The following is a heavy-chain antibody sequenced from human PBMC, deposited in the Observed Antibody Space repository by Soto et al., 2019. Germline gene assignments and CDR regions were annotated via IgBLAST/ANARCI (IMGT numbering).Heavy chain of an antibody. CDR3: ARDLLAANY. CDR2: INPNGGST. V-gene: IGHV1-46*01. Sequence: QVQLVQSGAEVKKPGASVKLSCKASGYTFTSSYVHWVRQAPGQGLEWVAIINPNGGSTNYAQEFQGRGTVTRDTSTSTVFLELRSLHSDDTAVYYCARDLLAANYWGQGTLVTVSS. D-gene: IGHD2-15*01. CDR1: GYTFTSSY. J-gene: IGHJ4*02.